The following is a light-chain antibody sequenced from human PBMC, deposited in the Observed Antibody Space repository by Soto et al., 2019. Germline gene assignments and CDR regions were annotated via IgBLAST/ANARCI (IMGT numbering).Light chain of an antibody. CDR3: QQSYSTPLT. CDR1: QSVSNN. J-gene: IGKJ4*01. CDR2: AAS. Sequence: TQSPASMSMSPGERAALSCRASQSVSNNLAWYQQKPGKAPKLLIYAASSLQSGVPSRFSGSGSGTDFTLTISSLQPEDFATYYCQQSYSTPLTFGGGTKVDIK. V-gene: IGKV1-39*01.